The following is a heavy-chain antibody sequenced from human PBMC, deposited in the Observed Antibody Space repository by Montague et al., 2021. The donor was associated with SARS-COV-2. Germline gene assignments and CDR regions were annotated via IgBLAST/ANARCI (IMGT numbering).Heavy chain of an antibody. D-gene: IGHD3-16*01. CDR1: GFIFGDYG. Sequence: SLRLSCAASGFIFGDYGMSWVRQVPGKGLEWVCNIYWNGGSTTYADSVKGRLTVSRDNAKNSLYLQMNSLRVEDTAVYYCGRDHAYVNYAFDYWGQGTLVTVSS. V-gene: IGHV3-20*04. CDR2: IYWNGGST. J-gene: IGHJ4*02. CDR3: GRDHAYVNYAFDY.